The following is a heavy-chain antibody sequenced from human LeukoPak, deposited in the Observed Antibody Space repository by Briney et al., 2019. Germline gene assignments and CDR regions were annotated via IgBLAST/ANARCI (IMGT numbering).Heavy chain of an antibody. CDR2: ISSSSSTI. CDR1: GFTFSSYS. J-gene: IGHJ4*02. D-gene: IGHD5-18*01. CDR3: ASALYSYGSGGADY. V-gene: IGHV3-48*01. Sequence: QPGGSLRLSCAASGFTFSSYSMNWVRQAPGKGLEWVSYISSSSSTIYYADSVKGRFTISRDNAKNSLYLQMNSLRAEGTAVYYCASALYSYGSGGADYWGQGTLVTVSS.